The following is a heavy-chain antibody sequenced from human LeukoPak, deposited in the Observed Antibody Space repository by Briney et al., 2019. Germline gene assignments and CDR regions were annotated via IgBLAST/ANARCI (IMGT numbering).Heavy chain of an antibody. V-gene: IGHV4-39*07. J-gene: IGHJ4*02. CDR2: IYYSGST. CDR1: GGSISSSSYY. Sequence: SETLSLTCTVSGGSISSSSYYWGWIRQPPGKGLEWIGSIYYSGSTYYNPSLKSRVIISVDTSKNQFSLKLSSVTAADTAVYYCARGGGPYYYGSGSYSDFDYWGQGTLVTVSS. CDR3: ARGGGPYYYGSGSYSDFDY. D-gene: IGHD3-10*01.